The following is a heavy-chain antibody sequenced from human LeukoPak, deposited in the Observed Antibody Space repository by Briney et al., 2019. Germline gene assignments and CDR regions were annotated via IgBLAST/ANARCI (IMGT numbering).Heavy chain of an antibody. CDR1: GFTVSSTY. CDR2: IYSVSST. J-gene: IGHJ6*02. CDR3: AKDGKIYAGNPSGYNGMDV. Sequence: GGSLRLSCAASGFTVSSTYMTWVRQAPGKGLEWVSLIYSVSSTYYADSVKGRFTISRDNSKNTLYLQMNNLRIEDTAVYYCAKDGKIYAGNPSGYNGMDVWGQGITVTVSS. V-gene: IGHV3-66*02. D-gene: IGHD4-23*01.